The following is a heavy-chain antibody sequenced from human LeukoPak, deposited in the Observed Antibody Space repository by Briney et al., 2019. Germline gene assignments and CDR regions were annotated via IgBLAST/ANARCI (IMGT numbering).Heavy chain of an antibody. CDR1: GYPFTSFQ. D-gene: IGHD4-23*01. J-gene: IGHJ4*02. Sequence: ASVKVSCKASGYPFTSFQINWVRQATGQGLEWMGWMNPNRGNTGYAQQFQGRVTMTRNTSISTAYMELSSLRSEDTAVYYCATSVDYGGNSDPLDYWGQGTLVTVSS. CDR2: MNPNRGNT. CDR3: ATSVDYGGNSDPLDY. V-gene: IGHV1-8*01.